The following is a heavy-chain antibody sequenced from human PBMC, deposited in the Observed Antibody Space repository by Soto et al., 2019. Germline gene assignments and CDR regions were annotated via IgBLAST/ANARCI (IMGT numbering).Heavy chain of an antibody. V-gene: IGHV5-51*01. CDR3: ARRPDAARGFWPDH. Sequence: GESLKISCKGSGYSFTSYWIGWVRQIPWKGLEWMGIIYPGDYYTRYSPSFQGQVTISADKSISTAYLQWSSLKASDTAMYYCARRPDAARGFWPDHGGLGTLVTAS. J-gene: IGHJ4*02. CDR2: IYPGDYYT. CDR1: GYSFTSYW. D-gene: IGHD3-3*01.